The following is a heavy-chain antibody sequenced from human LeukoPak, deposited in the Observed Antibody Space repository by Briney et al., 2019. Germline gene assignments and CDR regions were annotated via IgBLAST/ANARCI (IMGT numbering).Heavy chain of an antibody. CDR2: TSGSGGST. Sequence: QSGGSLRLSCAASGFTFSSYAMSWVRQAPGKGLEWVSATSGSGGSTYYGDSVKGRFTISRDNSKNTLYLQMNSLRAENTAVYYRAKGAGTTGTTHRSPDYWGQGTLVTVSS. CDR3: AKGAGTTGTTHRSPDY. V-gene: IGHV3-23*01. J-gene: IGHJ4*02. CDR1: GFTFSSYA. D-gene: IGHD1-1*01.